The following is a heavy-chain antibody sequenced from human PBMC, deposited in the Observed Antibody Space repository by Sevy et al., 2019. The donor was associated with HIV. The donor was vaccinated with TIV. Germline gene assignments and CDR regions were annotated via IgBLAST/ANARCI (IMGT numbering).Heavy chain of an antibody. V-gene: IGHV3-13*01. CDR2: IGTAGDT. CDR3: ARGRFQARYGSGSYYDAFDI. D-gene: IGHD3-10*01. Sequence: GGSLRLSCAASGFTFSSYDMHWVRQATGKGLEWVSAIGTAGDTYYPGSVKGRFTISRENAKNSLYLQMNSLRAVDTAVYYCARGRFQARYGSGSYYDAFDIWGQGTMVTVSS. J-gene: IGHJ3*02. CDR1: GFTFSSYD.